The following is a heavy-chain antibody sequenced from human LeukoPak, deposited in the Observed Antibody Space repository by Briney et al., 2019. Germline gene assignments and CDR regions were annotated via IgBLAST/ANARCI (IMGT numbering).Heavy chain of an antibody. CDR2: IYYSGST. Sequence: PSEILSLTCTVSGGSISSYYWSWIRQPPGKGLEWIGYIYYSGSTNYNPSLKSRVTISVDTSKNQFSLKLSSVTAADTAVYYCARDLRGYYRDWGQGTLVTVSS. V-gene: IGHV4-59*01. D-gene: IGHD5-18*01. CDR1: GGSISSYY. CDR3: ARDLRGYYRD. J-gene: IGHJ4*02.